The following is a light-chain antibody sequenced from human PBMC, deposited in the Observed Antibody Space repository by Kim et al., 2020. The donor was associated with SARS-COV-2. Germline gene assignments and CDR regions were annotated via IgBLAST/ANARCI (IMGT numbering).Light chain of an antibody. V-gene: IGLV4-69*01. Sequence: QPVLTQSPSASASLGASVKLTCTLSSGHSTYTIAWHQQQPEKGPRYLMKVNSDGSHSKGDGIPDRFSGSSSGAERYLTISSLQSDDEADYYCQTWGTGFRMFGGETQLTVL. CDR1: SGHSTYT. CDR3: QTWGTGFRM. J-gene: IGLJ3*02. CDR2: VNSDGSH.